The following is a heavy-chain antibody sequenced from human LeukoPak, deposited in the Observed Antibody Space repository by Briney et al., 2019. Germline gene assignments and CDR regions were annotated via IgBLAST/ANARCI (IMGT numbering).Heavy chain of an antibody. CDR2: ISSSGSTI. V-gene: IGHV3-11*04. D-gene: IGHD3-10*01. CDR1: GFTFSDYY. Sequence: GGSLRLSCAASGFTFSDYYMSWIRQAPGKGLVWVSYISSSGSTIYYADSVKGRFTISRDNSMLYLQMNNVRPEDTAVYYCAKDLREAGSGTYGDAFDLWGQGTMVAVSS. CDR3: AKDLREAGSGTYGDAFDL. J-gene: IGHJ3*01.